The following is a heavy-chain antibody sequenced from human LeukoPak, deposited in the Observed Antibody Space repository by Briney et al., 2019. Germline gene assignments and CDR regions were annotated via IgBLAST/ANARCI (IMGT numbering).Heavy chain of an antibody. CDR2: IYNSGST. D-gene: IGHD1-7*01. V-gene: IGHV4-59*08. CDR3: ARLRANWNYVNWFDP. CDR1: GGSISSYY. Sequence: SETLSLTCTVSGGSISSYYWSWIRQPPGKGLEWIGYIYNSGSTNYTPSLKSRVTISVDTSKNQFSLKLSSVTAADTAVYYCARLRANWNYVNWFDPWGQGTLVTVSS. J-gene: IGHJ5*02.